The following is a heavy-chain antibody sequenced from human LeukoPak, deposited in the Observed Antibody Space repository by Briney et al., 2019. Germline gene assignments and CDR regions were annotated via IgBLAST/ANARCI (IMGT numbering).Heavy chain of an antibody. CDR2: IRSKANSYAT. CDR1: GFTFSGSS. J-gene: IGHJ5*02. V-gene: IGHV3-73*01. D-gene: IGHD2-2*01. CDR3: TRRPDVEVVPAGISNWFDP. Sequence: TGGSPKLSCAASGFTFSGSSMHWVRQTSGKGLEWIGRIRSKANSYATAYAASVRGRFTVSRDDSKNTAYLQMNSLKTEDTAVYYCTRRPDVEVVPAGISNWFDPWGQGALVTVSS.